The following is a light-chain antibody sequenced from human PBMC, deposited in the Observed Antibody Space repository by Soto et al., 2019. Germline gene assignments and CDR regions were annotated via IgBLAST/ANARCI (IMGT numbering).Light chain of an antibody. CDR1: HIVDTS. CDR2: AAS. J-gene: IGKJ2*01. V-gene: IGKV1-39*01. Sequence: DIQMTQSPSSLSASVGDSVTVTCRTRHIVDTSLNWYQQKPGKAPKLLIYAASSVQSGVPARLSGSGSATFFTLTIHNLQPDDFATYFCQQTHSIPPTFGPGTKVDIK. CDR3: QQTHSIPPT.